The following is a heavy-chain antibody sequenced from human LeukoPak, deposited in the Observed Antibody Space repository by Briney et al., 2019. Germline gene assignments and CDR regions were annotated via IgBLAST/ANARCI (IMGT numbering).Heavy chain of an antibody. CDR3: AKGIYSSGWSYFDY. Sequence: PGGSLRLSCAASGFTFSNSAMSWVRQAPGKGLEWVSTLSGSGITTYYADSVKGRFTISRDNSKNTLCLQMNRLRAEDPAVYYCAKGIYSSGWSYFDYWGHGTLVTVSS. V-gene: IGHV3-23*01. CDR2: LSGSGITT. J-gene: IGHJ4*01. CDR1: GFTFSNSA. D-gene: IGHD6-19*01.